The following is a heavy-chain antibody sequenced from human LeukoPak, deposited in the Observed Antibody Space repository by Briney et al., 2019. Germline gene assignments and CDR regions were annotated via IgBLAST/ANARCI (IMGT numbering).Heavy chain of an antibody. D-gene: IGHD2-2*01. Sequence: TGGSLRLSCAASGFTFSDYYMSWIRQAPGKGLEWVSVIYSGGSTYYADSVKGRFTISRDNSKNTLYLQMNSLRAEDTAVYYCARGLGYCSSTSCNQYYYYYMDVWGKGTTVTVSS. CDR1: GFTFSDYY. J-gene: IGHJ6*03. CDR3: ARGLGYCSSTSCNQYYYYYMDV. V-gene: IGHV3-66*01. CDR2: IYSGGST.